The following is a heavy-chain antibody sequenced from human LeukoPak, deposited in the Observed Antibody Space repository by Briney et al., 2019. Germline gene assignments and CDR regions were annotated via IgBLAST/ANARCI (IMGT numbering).Heavy chain of an antibody. CDR2: IYYSGST. Sequence: SSETLSLTCTVSGGSISSYYWSWIRQPPGKGLEWIGYIYYSGSTNYNPSLKSRVTISVDTSKNQFSLKLSSVTAADTAVYYCARGPFYAPRDGAFDIWGQGTMVTVSS. J-gene: IGHJ3*02. V-gene: IGHV4-59*01. CDR1: GGSISSYY. CDR3: ARGPFYAPRDGAFDI. D-gene: IGHD5/OR15-5a*01.